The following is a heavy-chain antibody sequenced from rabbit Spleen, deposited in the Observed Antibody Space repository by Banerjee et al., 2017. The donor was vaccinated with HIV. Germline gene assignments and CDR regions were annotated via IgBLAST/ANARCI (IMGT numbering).Heavy chain of an antibody. CDR2: IDSGSSGDT. V-gene: IGHV1S45*01. CDR3: ARDLAGAIGWNFYL. J-gene: IGHJ4*01. Sequence: QEQLVESGGGLVKPEGSLTLTCKASGFSFSDRDVMCWVRQAPGKGLEWIACIDSGSSGDTYYASWAKGRFTISKTSSTTVTLQMTSLTAADTATYFCARDLAGAIGWNFYLWGPGTLVTVS. D-gene: IGHD4-1*01. CDR1: GFSFSDRDV.